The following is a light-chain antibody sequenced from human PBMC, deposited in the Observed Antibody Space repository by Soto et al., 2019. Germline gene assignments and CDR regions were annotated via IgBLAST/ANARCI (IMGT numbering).Light chain of an antibody. CDR3: QQYDNLPT. CDR1: QAISKY. Sequence: DIQMTQSPSSLSASVGDRVTITCQASQAISKYLNWYQQKPGKAPKFLIYDASNLETGVPSRFSGSGSGTDFTFTISSLQPEDIATYYCQQYDNLPTFGGGTKVEIK. J-gene: IGKJ4*01. V-gene: IGKV1-33*01. CDR2: DAS.